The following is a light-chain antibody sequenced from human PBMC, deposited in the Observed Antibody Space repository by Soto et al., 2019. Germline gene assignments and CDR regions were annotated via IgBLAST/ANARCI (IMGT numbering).Light chain of an antibody. CDR2: GAS. V-gene: IGKV3-15*01. J-gene: IGKJ1*01. CDR1: QSVNSN. CDR3: QQYTNWPPVT. Sequence: EIVMTQSPATLSVSPGERATLSCRASQSVNSNLAWYQQKPGQAPRLLIYGASTRATGIPARFSGSGSGTEFTLTISSLQSEDFAVYYCQQYTNWPPVTFGQGTKVDIK.